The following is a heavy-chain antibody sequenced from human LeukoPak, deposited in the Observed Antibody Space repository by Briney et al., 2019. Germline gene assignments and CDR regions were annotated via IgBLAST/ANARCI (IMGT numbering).Heavy chain of an antibody. D-gene: IGHD6-13*01. CDR2: ISSSTHT. J-gene: IGHJ4*02. Sequence: PGGSLRLSCAASGFTFSDYYMSWIRQAPGKGLEWVSYISSSTHTIYADSVKGRFTISRDNAKNSLSLQVNSLRADDTAVYYCARVGSIAAAGTPDYWGQGTLVTVSS. V-gene: IGHV3-11*06. CDR3: ARVGSIAAAGTPDY. CDR1: GFTFSDYY.